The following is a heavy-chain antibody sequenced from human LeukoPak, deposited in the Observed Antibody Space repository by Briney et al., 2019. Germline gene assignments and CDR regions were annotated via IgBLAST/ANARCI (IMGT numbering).Heavy chain of an antibody. CDR2: IYSNGIT. Sequence: PSETLSLTCSVSGGSMFSYYWNWIRQPPGKGLECIGYIYSNGITKYSPSLRSRGTISFATSRNQFSLRLTSVTAADTAIYYCARRAYYDSSGYHPTSGYFDLWGRGTLVTVSS. J-gene: IGHJ2*01. CDR3: ARRAYYDSSGYHPTSGYFDL. V-gene: IGHV4-4*08. CDR1: GGSMFSYY. D-gene: IGHD3-22*01.